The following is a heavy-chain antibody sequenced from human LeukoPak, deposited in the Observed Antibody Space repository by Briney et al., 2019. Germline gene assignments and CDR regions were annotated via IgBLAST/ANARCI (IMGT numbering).Heavy chain of an antibody. CDR3: ARRAVKAAAGTIGY. CDR2: MNPNSGNT. Sequence: ASVKVSCKASGYTFTSYDINWVRQATGQGLEWMGWMNPNSGNTGYAQKFQGRVTMTRNTSISTAYMELSSLRSEDTAVYYCARRAVKAAAGTIGYWGQGTLVTVSS. V-gene: IGHV1-8*01. J-gene: IGHJ4*02. D-gene: IGHD6-13*01. CDR1: GYTFTSYD.